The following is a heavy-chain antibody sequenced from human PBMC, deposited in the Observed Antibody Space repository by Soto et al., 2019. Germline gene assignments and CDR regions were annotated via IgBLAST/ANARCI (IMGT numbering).Heavy chain of an antibody. D-gene: IGHD6-13*01. CDR2: INHSGST. Sequence: SETLSLTCAVYGGSFSCYYWIWIRQPPGKGLEWIGEINHSGSTNYNPSLKSRVTISVDTSKNQFSLKLSSVTAADTAVYYCARAPGIAAAANDYWGQGTLVTVSS. V-gene: IGHV4-34*01. CDR3: ARAPGIAAAANDY. CDR1: GGSFSCYY. J-gene: IGHJ4*02.